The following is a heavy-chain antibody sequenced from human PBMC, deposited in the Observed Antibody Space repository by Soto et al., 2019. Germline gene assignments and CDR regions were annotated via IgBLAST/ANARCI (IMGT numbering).Heavy chain of an antibody. J-gene: IGHJ4*02. Sequence: QVQLVESGGGVVQPGRSLRLSCAASGFTFSSYGMHWVRQAPGKGLEWVAVISSDGSNKYYADSVRGRLTFSRDNSKNTLYLQMNSLRAEDTAVYYCVGDYYCGDYWGRGTLVTVSS. CDR1: GFTFSSYG. CDR2: ISSDGSNK. D-gene: IGHD3-22*01. CDR3: VGDYYCGDY. V-gene: IGHV3-30*03.